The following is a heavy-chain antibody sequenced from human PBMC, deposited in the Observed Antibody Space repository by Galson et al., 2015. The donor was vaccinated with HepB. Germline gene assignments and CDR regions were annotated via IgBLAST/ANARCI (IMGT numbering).Heavy chain of an antibody. J-gene: IGHJ4*02. V-gene: IGHV3-21*01. CDR3: ARRARGGSQSD. D-gene: IGHD1-26*01. CDR2: ISSSSSYI. Sequence: SLRLSCAASGFTFSSYSMNWVRQAPGKGLEWVSSISSSSSYIYYADSVKGRFTISRDNAKNLLYLQMNSLRAEDTAVYYCARRARGGSQSDWGQGTLVTVSS. CDR1: GFTFSSYS.